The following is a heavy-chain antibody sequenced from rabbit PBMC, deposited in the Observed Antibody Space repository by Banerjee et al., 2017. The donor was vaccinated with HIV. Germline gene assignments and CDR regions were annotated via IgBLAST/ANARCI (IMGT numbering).Heavy chain of an antibody. V-gene: IGHV1S40*01. Sequence: QSLEESGGDLVKPGASLTLTCTASGFSFSSSYYMCWVRQAPGKGLEWIACIYAGSSGSTYYASWAKGRFTISKTSSTTVTLQMTSLTAADTATYFCARESGYAGYGYANLWGQGTLVTVS. J-gene: IGHJ4*01. D-gene: IGHD6-1*01. CDR2: IYAGSSGST. CDR3: ARESGYAGYGYANL. CDR1: GFSFSSSYY.